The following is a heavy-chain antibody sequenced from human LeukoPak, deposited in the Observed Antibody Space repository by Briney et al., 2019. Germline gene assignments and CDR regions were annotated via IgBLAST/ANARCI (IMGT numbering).Heavy chain of an antibody. CDR1: GYSISSGYY. Sequence: SENLSLTCIVSGYSISSGYYWGWIRQPPGKGLEWIGNIYHSGSTYYNPSLKSRVTISLDTSKNQFSLKLSSVTAADTAVYYCASHLYSSSWYDYWGQGTLVTVSS. D-gene: IGHD6-13*01. CDR2: IYHSGST. CDR3: ASHLYSSSWYDY. J-gene: IGHJ4*02. V-gene: IGHV4-38-2*02.